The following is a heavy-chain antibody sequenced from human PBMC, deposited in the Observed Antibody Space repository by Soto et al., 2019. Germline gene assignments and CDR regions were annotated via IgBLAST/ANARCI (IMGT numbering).Heavy chain of an antibody. D-gene: IGHD6-19*01. Sequence: GGSLRLSCAASGFTFSSYGMHWVRQAPGKGLEWVAVIWYDGSNKYYADSVKGRFTISRDNSKNTLYLQMNSLRAEDTAVYYCARDLISYSSGWFPFDYWGQGTLVTVSS. J-gene: IGHJ4*02. CDR1: GFTFSSYG. CDR3: ARDLISYSSGWFPFDY. CDR2: IWYDGSNK. V-gene: IGHV3-33*01.